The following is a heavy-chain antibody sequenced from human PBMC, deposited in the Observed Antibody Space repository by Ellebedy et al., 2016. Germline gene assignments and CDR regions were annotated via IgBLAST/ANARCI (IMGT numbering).Heavy chain of an antibody. CDR1: GFTFSNYW. V-gene: IGHV3-74*01. D-gene: IGHD4-23*01. J-gene: IGHJ4*02. Sequence: GESLKISXAASGFTFSNYWMHWVRQAPGKGLVWVARINSEGSSTFYADSVRGRFTVSRDDSKNTLYLQMESLRAEDTAVYYCARALSRWYFDCWGQGTLVTVSS. CDR2: INSEGSST. CDR3: ARALSRWYFDC.